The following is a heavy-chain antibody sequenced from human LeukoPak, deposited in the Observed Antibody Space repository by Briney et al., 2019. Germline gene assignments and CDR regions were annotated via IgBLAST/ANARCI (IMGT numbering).Heavy chain of an antibody. D-gene: IGHD4-17*01. CDR1: GFTFSSYS. Sequence: GGSLRLSCAASGFTFSSYSMNWVRQAPGKGLEWVSYISSSSSTIYYADSVKGRFTISRDNAKNSLYLQMNSLRAEDTAVYYCARDSTVTTGVGWGQGTLVTVSS. CDR2: ISSSSSTI. V-gene: IGHV3-48*04. CDR3: ARDSTVTTGVG. J-gene: IGHJ4*02.